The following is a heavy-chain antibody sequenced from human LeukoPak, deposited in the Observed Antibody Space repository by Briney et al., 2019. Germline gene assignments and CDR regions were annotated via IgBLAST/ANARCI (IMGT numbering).Heavy chain of an antibody. J-gene: IGHJ6*02. CDR1: GFTFSSYS. CDR3: ARRLGYCSSTTCYGVWDYYGMDV. Sequence: PGGSLRLSCAASGFTFSSYSMNWVRQAPGKGLEWVSSIGSSSNYIYYAVSVKGRFTISRDNAKNSLYLQMSSLRAEDTAVYYCARRLGYCSSTTCYGVWDYYGMDVWGQGTTVTVSS. D-gene: IGHD2-2*01. V-gene: IGHV3-21*01. CDR2: IGSSSNYI.